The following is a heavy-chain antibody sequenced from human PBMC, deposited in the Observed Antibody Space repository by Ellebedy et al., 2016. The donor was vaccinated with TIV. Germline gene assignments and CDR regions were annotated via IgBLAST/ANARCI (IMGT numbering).Heavy chain of an antibody. CDR3: ARDLGHSGYDLFDS. Sequence: GESLKISCAASGFSFSSYSMNWVRQAPGKGLEWVANMKQDGSEEYYVDSVKGRFIISRDNAKNSLYLQMNSLRAEDTAVYYCARDLGHSGYDLFDSWGQGTLITVSA. CDR1: GFSFSSYS. D-gene: IGHD5-12*01. J-gene: IGHJ4*02. V-gene: IGHV3-7*03. CDR2: MKQDGSEE.